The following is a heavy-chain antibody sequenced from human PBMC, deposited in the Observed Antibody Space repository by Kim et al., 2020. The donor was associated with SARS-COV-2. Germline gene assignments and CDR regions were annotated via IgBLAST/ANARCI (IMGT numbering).Heavy chain of an antibody. J-gene: IGHJ4*02. CDR3: ARGRLILRGYSYGHTFDY. CDR1: GGSFSGYY. CDR2: INHSGST. D-gene: IGHD5-18*01. V-gene: IGHV4-34*01. Sequence: SETLSLTCAVYGGSFSGYYWSLIRQPPGKGLEWIGEINHSGSTNYNPSLKSRVTISVDTSKNQFSLKLSSVTAADTAVYYCARGRLILRGYSYGHTFDYWGQGTLVTVSS.